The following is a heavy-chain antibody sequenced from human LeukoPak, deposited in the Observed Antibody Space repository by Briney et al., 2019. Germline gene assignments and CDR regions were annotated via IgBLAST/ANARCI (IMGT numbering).Heavy chain of an antibody. Sequence: PSETLSLTCTVSGGSISDIINYWGWIRQPPGKGLEWIGSIYYSGSTSYNPSLKSRVTISVDTSKNQFFLKLSSVTAADRAVYYCARQTGSGLFILPGGQGTLVTVSS. J-gene: IGHJ4*02. CDR2: IYYSGST. CDR1: GGSISDIINY. CDR3: ARQTGSGLFILP. D-gene: IGHD3/OR15-3a*01. V-gene: IGHV4-39*01.